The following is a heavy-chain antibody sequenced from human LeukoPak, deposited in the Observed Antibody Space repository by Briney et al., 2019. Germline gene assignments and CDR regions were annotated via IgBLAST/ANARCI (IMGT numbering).Heavy chain of an antibody. V-gene: IGHV3-30*02. CDR1: GFTFSSYS. D-gene: IGHD2-2*02. CDR3: ARDCSSTSCYNHFDY. J-gene: IGHJ4*02. CDR2: IRYDGSNK. Sequence: PGGSLRLSCAASGFTFSSYSMNWVRQAPGKGLEWVAFIRYDGSNKYYADSVKGRFTISRDNSKNTLYLQMNSLRADDTAVYYCARDCSSTSCYNHFDYWGQGTLVTVSS.